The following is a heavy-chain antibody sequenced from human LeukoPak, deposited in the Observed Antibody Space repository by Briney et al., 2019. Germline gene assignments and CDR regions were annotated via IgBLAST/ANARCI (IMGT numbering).Heavy chain of an antibody. CDR1: GFTFSSYG. J-gene: IGHJ3*02. V-gene: IGHV3-30*02. CDR2: IRYDGSNK. D-gene: IGHD3-3*01. CDR3: ANGGPYYDFWSGYYTKNAFDI. Sequence: GGSLRLSCAASGFTFSSYGMHWVRQAPGKGLEWVAFIRYDGSNKYYADSVKGRFTISRDNSRNTLYLQMNSLRAEDTAVYYCANGGPYYDFWSGYYTKNAFDIWGQGTMVTVSS.